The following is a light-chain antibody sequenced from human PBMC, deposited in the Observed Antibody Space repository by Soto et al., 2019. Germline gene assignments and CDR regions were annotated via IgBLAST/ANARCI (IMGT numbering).Light chain of an antibody. Sequence: DIQMNLSPSSLVTSVGDRVTITCRASQGISNYLAWYQQKPGKVPKLLIYAASTLQSGVPSRFSGSGSGTDVTLTISSLQPEDVATYYCQKYNSDRLTFGGGTKVEIK. CDR2: AAS. CDR3: QKYNSDRLT. CDR1: QGISNY. V-gene: IGKV1-27*01. J-gene: IGKJ4*01.